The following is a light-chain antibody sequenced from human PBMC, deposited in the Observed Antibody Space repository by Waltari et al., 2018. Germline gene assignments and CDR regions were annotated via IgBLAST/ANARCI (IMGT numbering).Light chain of an antibody. CDR1: QSVSKY. V-gene: IGKV3-20*01. CDR2: AAS. CDR3: QNHERLPAT. J-gene: IGKJ1*01. Sequence: ELVLTQSPGTLSLSPGERATLSCRASQSVSKYLAWYQQRPGQAPRLLIYAASTRATGIPDRFSGSGYGTDCSLIISRLEPEDFAVYYCQNHERLPATFGQGTKVEIK.